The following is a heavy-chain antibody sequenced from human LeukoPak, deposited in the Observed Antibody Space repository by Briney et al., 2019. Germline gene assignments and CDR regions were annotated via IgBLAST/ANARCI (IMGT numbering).Heavy chain of an antibody. V-gene: IGHV4-59*12. CDR2: IYYSGST. J-gene: IGHJ4*02. CDR1: GGSISSYY. CDR3: ARVVGRDGYNSGYYFDY. D-gene: IGHD5-12*01. Sequence: SETLSLTCTVSGGSISSYYWSWIRQPPGKGLERIGYIYYSGSTNYNPSLKSRVTISVDTSKNQFALKLSSVTAADTAVYYCARVVGRDGYNSGYYFDYWGQGTLVTVSS.